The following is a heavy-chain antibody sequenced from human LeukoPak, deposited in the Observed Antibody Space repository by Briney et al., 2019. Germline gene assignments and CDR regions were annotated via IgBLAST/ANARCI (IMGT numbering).Heavy chain of an antibody. CDR3: ARDDGSYSRSPGFDY. V-gene: IGHV3-30*02. J-gene: IGHJ4*02. CDR2: IRYDGSNK. CDR1: GFTFSSYG. D-gene: IGHD1-26*01. Sequence: GGSLRLSCAASGFTFSSYGMHWVRQAPGKGLEWVAFIRYDGSNKYYADSVKGRFTISRDNSKNTLYLQMNSLRAEDTAVYYCARDDGSYSRSPGFDYWGQGTLVTVSS.